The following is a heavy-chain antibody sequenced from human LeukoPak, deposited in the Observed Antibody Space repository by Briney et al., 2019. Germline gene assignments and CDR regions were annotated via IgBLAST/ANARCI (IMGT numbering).Heavy chain of an antibody. J-gene: IGHJ5*02. D-gene: IGHD6-13*01. Sequence: SETLSLTCTVSGYSISSGYYWGWIRQPPGKGLEWIGSIYHSGSTYYNPSLKSRVTISVDTSKNQFSLKLSSVTAADTAVYYCARNPGTVENWFDPWGQGTLVTVSS. CDR1: GYSISSGYY. V-gene: IGHV4-38-2*02. CDR3: ARNPGTVENWFDP. CDR2: IYHSGST.